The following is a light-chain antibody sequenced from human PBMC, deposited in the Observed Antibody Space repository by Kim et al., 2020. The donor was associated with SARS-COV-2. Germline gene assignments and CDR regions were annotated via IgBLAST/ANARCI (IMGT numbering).Light chain of an antibody. J-gene: IGLJ2*01. CDR1: SGSIASNY. V-gene: IGLV6-57*02. Sequence: GKPVTISCTGSSGSIASNYVQWYQQRPGSAPTTVIYEDTQRPSGVPDRFSGSIDSSSNSASLTISGLKTEDEADYYCQSYDRSSVVFGGGTQLTVL. CDR2: EDT. CDR3: QSYDRSSVV.